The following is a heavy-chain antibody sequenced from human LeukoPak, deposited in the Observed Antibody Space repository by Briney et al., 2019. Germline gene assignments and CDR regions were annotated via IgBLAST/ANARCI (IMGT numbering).Heavy chain of an antibody. V-gene: IGHV4-59*01. CDR2: IYYSGST. D-gene: IGHD3-9*01. CDR1: GGSISSYY. Sequence: SETLSLTCTASGGSISSYYWSWIRQPPGKGLEWIGYIYYSGSTNYNPSLKSRVTISVDTSKNQFSLKLSSVTAEDTALYYCAKGGRYFDWLLDYFDYWGQGTLVTVSS. J-gene: IGHJ4*02. CDR3: AKGGRYFDWLLDYFDY.